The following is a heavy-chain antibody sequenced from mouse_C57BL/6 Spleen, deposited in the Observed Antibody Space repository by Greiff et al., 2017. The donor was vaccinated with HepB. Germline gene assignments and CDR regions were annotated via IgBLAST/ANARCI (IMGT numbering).Heavy chain of an antibody. CDR2: IYPGGGYT. CDR3: VRYGPYDYDPWYFDV. J-gene: IGHJ1*03. CDR1: GYTFTNYW. Sequence: QVQLKESGAELVRPGTSVKMSCKASGYTFTNYWIGWAKQRPGHGLEWIGDIYPGGGYTNYNEKFKGKATLTADKSSSTAYMQFSSLTSEDSAIYYAVRYGPYDYDPWYFDVWGTGTTLTVSS. V-gene: IGHV1-63*01. D-gene: IGHD2-4*01.